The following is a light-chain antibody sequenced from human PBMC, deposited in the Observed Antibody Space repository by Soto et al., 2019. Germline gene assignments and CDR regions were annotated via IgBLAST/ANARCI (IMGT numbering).Light chain of an antibody. Sequence: DIQMTQSPSSLSASVGDRVTITCRASQNINSNVNWYQQKPGKAPKLLIYDASSLESGVPSRFSGSGSGTEFTLTISSLQPDDFATYYCQQYTNYPIIFGQGTRLEI. CDR3: QQYTNYPII. CDR2: DAS. V-gene: IGKV1-5*01. J-gene: IGKJ5*01. CDR1: QNINSN.